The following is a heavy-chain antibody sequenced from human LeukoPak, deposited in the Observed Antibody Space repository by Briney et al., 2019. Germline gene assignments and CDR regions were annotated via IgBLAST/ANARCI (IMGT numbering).Heavy chain of an antibody. CDR1: GFTFSSYG. V-gene: IGHV3-30*18. D-gene: IGHD6-13*01. CDR3: AKDPGSSFGWYFDL. J-gene: IGHJ2*01. Sequence: GGSLRLSCAASGFTFSSYGMHWVRQAPGKGLEWVAVISYDGSNKYYAGSVKGRFTISRDNSKNTLYLQMNSLRAEDTAVYYCAKDPGSSFGWYFDLWGRGTLVTVSS. CDR2: ISYDGSNK.